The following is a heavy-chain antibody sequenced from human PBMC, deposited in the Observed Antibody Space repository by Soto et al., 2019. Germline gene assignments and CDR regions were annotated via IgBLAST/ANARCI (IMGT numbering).Heavy chain of an antibody. V-gene: IGHV3-23*01. CDR1: GFTFSSYA. Sequence: PGGSLRLSCAASGFTFSSYAMSWVRQAPGKGLEWVSAISGSGGSTYYADSVKGRFTISRDNSKNTLYLQMNSLRAEDTAVYYCAKANSDYVDYYYGMDVWGQGTTVTVSS. CDR3: AKANSDYVDYYYGMDV. D-gene: IGHD4-4*01. J-gene: IGHJ6*02. CDR2: ISGSGGST.